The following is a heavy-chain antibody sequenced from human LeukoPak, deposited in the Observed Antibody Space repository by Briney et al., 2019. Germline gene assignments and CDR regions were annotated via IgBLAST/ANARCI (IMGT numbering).Heavy chain of an antibody. D-gene: IGHD3-3*01. CDR3: ARLRYDCWSGYYGPFDY. J-gene: IGHJ4*02. Sequence: SETLSLTCAAYGGSFSGYYWSWIRQPPGKGLEWIGEINHSGSTKYNPSLKRRVTMSGVTSKSQFSLKLSSVTAADTAVYDCARLRYDCWSGYYGPFDYWGQGTLVTVSS. V-gene: IGHV4-34*01. CDR2: INHSGST. CDR1: GGSFSGYY.